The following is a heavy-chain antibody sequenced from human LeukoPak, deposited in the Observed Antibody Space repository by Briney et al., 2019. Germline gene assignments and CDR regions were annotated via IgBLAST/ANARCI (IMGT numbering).Heavy chain of an antibody. D-gene: IGHD6-19*01. V-gene: IGHV3-11*04. CDR2: ISSSGRVI. CDR3: ARGEAVRTDI. CDR1: GFTFNDYY. Sequence: GGSLRLSCAASGFTFNDYYMSWIRQAPGKGLEWVSYISSSGRVIYYADSVKGRFTISRDTAKNSLFLQMNSLRAEDTAVNYCARGEAVRTDIWGQGTMVTVYS. J-gene: IGHJ3*02.